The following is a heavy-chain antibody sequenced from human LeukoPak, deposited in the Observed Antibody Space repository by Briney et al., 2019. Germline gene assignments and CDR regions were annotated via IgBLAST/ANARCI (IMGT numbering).Heavy chain of an antibody. Sequence: GESLKFSCKGSGYSFTNYWIGWVRQLPGKGLEWMGIIYPGDSDARYSPSFHGPATLSADQSISPAYLRSSSLTASATAMYYCARSPLPLTAARPSSSLWLDPWGQGTQVTVSS. CDR1: GYSFTNYW. CDR2: IYPGDSDA. J-gene: IGHJ5*02. V-gene: IGHV5-51*01. D-gene: IGHD6-6*01. CDR3: ARSPLPLTAARPSSSLWLDP.